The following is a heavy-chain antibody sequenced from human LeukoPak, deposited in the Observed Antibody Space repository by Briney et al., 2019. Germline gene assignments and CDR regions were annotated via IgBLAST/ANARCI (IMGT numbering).Heavy chain of an antibody. J-gene: IGHJ4*02. D-gene: IGHD3-22*01. CDR3: PRDPNYYDSSGHYSDY. CDR2: IYTSGST. CDR1: GGSISSGSYY. V-gene: IGHV4-61*02. Sequence: SETLSLTCTVSGGSISSGSYYWSWIRQPPGKGLEWIGRIYTSGSTNYNPSLKSRVTLSVDTSKNQFSLKLSSVTAADTAVYYCPRDPNYYDSSGHYSDYWGQGTLVTVSS.